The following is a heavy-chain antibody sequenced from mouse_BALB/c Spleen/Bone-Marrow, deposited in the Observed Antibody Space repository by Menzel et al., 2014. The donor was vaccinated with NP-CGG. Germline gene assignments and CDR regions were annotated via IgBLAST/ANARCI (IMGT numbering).Heavy chain of an antibody. CDR1: DYTFTTYW. V-gene: IGHV1-7*01. CDR3: ARYWDAY. CDR2: IDPRTGYT. J-gene: IGHJ3*01. D-gene: IGHD4-1*01. Sequence: QVQLKQSGAELAKPGASVKMSCTVSDYTFTTYWMHWVKQRPGQGLEWIGYIDPRTGYTEYNQKFKDKATLTADKSSSRAYMQLSSLTSEDAAVYYCARYWDAYWGQGTLVTVSA.